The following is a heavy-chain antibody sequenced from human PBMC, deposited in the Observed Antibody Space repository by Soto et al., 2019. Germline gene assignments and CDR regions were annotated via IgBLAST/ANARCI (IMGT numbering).Heavy chain of an antibody. CDR1: GGSISSYY. CDR3: ARQRTSVVTQAYFDS. D-gene: IGHD2-21*02. J-gene: IGHJ4*02. Sequence: PSETLSLTCTVSGGSISSYYWSWIRQPPGKGLEWIGYIYYSGSTYNNPSLKSRVSMSVDTSKNQFSLKLRSVTAADTALYYCARQRTSVVTQAYFDSWGQGSLVTVSS. CDR2: IYYSGST. V-gene: IGHV4-59*04.